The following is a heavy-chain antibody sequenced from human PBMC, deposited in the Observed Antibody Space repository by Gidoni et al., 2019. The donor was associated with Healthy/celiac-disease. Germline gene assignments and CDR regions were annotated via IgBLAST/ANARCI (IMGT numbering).Heavy chain of an antibody. CDR1: GFTFSSYA. J-gene: IGHJ4*02. V-gene: IGHV3-23*01. CDR3: AKTDGYDSSCYSARGYFDY. D-gene: IGHD3-22*01. Sequence: EVQLLESGGGLVQPGGSRRLSCAASGFTFSSYALRCVRQAPGRGLECGSAISGRVVSTYYADSVNGRFTISSDNSKNTLYLQMNSRRAEDTAVYHCAKTDGYDSSCYSARGYFDYWGQGTLVTVSS. CDR2: ISGRVVST.